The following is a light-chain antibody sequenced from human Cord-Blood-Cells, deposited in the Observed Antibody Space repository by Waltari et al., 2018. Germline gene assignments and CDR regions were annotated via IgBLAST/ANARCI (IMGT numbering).Light chain of an antibody. CDR1: QSVSSY. CDR3: QQRSNWLT. Sequence: EIVLTQSPATLSLSPGERATLSCMASQSVSSYLAWYQQKPGQAPRLLIYDASNRATGIPARFSRSGSGTDFTLTISSLEPEDFAVYYCQQRSNWLTFGGGTKVEIK. CDR2: DAS. V-gene: IGKV3-11*01. J-gene: IGKJ4*01.